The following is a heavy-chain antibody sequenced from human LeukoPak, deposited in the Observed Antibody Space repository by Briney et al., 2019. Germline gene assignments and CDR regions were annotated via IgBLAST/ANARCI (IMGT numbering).Heavy chain of an antibody. CDR3: AGDVSEFPPWFDP. CDR2: INQDGSEK. D-gene: IGHD2-8*01. Sequence: PGGSLRLSCAASGFTFSSYCMSWVRQAPGKGLEWVADINQDGSEKYYVDSVKGRFTISRDNTKNSLYLQMTSLRAEDTAVYYCAGDVSEFPPWFDPWGQGTLVTVSS. J-gene: IGHJ5*02. V-gene: IGHV3-7*01. CDR1: GFTFSSYC.